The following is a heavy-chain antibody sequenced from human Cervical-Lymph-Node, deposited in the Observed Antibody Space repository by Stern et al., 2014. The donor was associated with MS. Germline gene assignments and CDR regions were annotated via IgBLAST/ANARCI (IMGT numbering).Heavy chain of an antibody. V-gene: IGHV1-69*01. Sequence: QVQLLQPGAEVKKPGSSVKVSCKASGGTFSDYAISWIRQAPGQGLEWVGGIIPFFGTTNYAQKFQGRVTLTADAATSTAHMELSSLRSDDTAIYYCARGGNPDWYFDLWGRGTRITVSS. CDR1: GGTFSDYA. J-gene: IGHJ2*01. D-gene: IGHD2/OR15-2a*01. CDR2: IIPFFGTT. CDR3: ARGGNPDWYFDL.